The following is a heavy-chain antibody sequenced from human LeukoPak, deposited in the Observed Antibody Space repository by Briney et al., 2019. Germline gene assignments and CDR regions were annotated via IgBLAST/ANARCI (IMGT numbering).Heavy chain of an antibody. CDR2: IFYTGST. D-gene: IGHD5-12*01. CDR3: ARPSGYSGYDYGY. V-gene: IGHV4-39*02. CDR1: GGSIRSSGYY. Sequence: SETLSLTCTVSGGSIRSSGYYWDWIRQPPGKGLEWVGSIFYTGSTYYNPSLKSRVPISADTSKNHFSLKVSSVTAADPAVYYCARPSGYSGYDYGYWGQGTLVSVSS. J-gene: IGHJ4*02.